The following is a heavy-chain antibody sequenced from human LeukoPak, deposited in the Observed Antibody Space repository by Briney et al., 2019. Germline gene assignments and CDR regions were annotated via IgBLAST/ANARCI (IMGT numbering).Heavy chain of an antibody. V-gene: IGHV3-23*01. CDR3: AKPGRGSVYCSSTSCSFDY. CDR2: ISGSGGST. CDR1: GFTFSSYA. J-gene: IGHJ4*02. D-gene: IGHD2-2*01. Sequence: GGSLRLSCAASGFTFSSYAMNWVRQAPGKGLEWVSAISGSGGSTYYADSVKGRFTISRDNSKNTLYLQMNSLRAEDTAVYYCAKPGRGSVYCSSTSCSFDYWGQGTLVTVSS.